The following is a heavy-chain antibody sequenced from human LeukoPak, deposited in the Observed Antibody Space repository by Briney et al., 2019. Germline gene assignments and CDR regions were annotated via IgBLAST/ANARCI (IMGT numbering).Heavy chain of an antibody. Sequence: PSETLPLTCTVSGGSISSSGYYWGWIRQPPGKGLEWIGTVYYTGSTYYNPSLKSRVTTSEDTSRNQFSLKLNSVTAADTAVYYCARGSGTYYYDSGGYLNWFDPWGQGILVTVSS. V-gene: IGHV4-39*01. CDR3: ARGSGTYYYDSGGYLNWFDP. CDR1: GGSISSSGYY. CDR2: VYYTGST. D-gene: IGHD3-22*01. J-gene: IGHJ5*02.